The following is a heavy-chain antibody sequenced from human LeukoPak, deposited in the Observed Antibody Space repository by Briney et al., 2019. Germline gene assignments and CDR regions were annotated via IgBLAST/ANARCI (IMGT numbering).Heavy chain of an antibody. J-gene: IGHJ4*02. Sequence: GGSLRLSCAASGFTFSSYGMHWVRQAPGKGLEWVAVISYDGSNKYYADSVKGRFTISRDNSKNTLYLQMNSLRAEDTAVYYCAKVAAAPGYFDYWGQGTLVTVSS. D-gene: IGHD6-13*01. CDR2: ISYDGSNK. V-gene: IGHV3-30*18. CDR1: GFTFSSYG. CDR3: AKVAAAPGYFDY.